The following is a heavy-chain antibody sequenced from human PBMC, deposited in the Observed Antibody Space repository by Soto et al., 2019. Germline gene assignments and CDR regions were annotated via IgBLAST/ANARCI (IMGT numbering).Heavy chain of an antibody. CDR3: ARAVGYYYYGMDV. D-gene: IGHD1-26*01. J-gene: IGHJ6*02. V-gene: IGHV4-30-4*01. CDR2: IYYSGNS. CDR1: GGSISSGDYY. Sequence: SETLSLTCTVSGGSISSGDYYWSWIRQPPGKGLEWIGDIYYSGNSSYNPSLKSRLTISMDTSKNQFSLKLSSVTAADTAVYYCARAVGYYYYGMDVWGQGTTVTLSS.